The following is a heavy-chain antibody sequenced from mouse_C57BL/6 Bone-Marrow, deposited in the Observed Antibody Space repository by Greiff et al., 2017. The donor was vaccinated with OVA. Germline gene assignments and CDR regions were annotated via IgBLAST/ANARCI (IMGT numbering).Heavy chain of an antibody. V-gene: IGHV1-69*01. CDR3: ATRYFDV. Sequence: QVQLQQPGAELVMPGASVKLSCKASGYTFTSYWMHWVKQRPGQGLEWIGEIDPSDSYTNYNQKFKGKSTLTVDKSSSTAYMQLSSLTSEDSAVYDCATRYFDVWGTGTTVTVSS. J-gene: IGHJ1*03. CDR2: IDPSDSYT. CDR1: GYTFTSYW.